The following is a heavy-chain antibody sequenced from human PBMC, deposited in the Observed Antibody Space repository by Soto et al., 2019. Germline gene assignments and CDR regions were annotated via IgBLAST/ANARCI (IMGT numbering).Heavy chain of an antibody. CDR3: AKAPFFGQCSRASCPGGLDY. CDR1: GFTFNNYG. V-gene: IGHV3-33*06. D-gene: IGHD2-2*03. J-gene: IGHJ4*02. CDR2: IWNDGNGY. Sequence: QVQLVESGGGVVQPGRSLRLSCAASGFTFNNYGMHWVRQAPGKGLEWVAVIWNDGNGYYYANSVKGRFTLSRENSKNTLYLQMSSLRAEDTAVDYCAKAPFFGQCSRASCPGGLDYWGQGTLVTVSS.